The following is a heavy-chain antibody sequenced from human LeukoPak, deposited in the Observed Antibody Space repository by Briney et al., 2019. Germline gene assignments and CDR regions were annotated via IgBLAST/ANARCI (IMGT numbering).Heavy chain of an antibody. D-gene: IGHD2-8*01. V-gene: IGHV1-69*13. Sequence: GASVKVSCKASGGTFSGYAISWVRQAPGQGLEWMGGIIPIFGTANYAQKFQGRVTITADESTSTAYMELSSLRSEDTAVYYCASWGCTNGVCRPSYYYYYGMDVWGQGTTVTVSS. CDR1: GGTFSGYA. CDR3: ASWGCTNGVCRPSYYYYYGMDV. J-gene: IGHJ6*02. CDR2: IIPIFGTA.